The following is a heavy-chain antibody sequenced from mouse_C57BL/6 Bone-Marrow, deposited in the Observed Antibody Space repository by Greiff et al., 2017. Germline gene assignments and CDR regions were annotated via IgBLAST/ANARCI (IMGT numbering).Heavy chain of an antibody. V-gene: IGHV1-52*01. CDR2: IDPSDSET. J-gene: IGHJ1*03. D-gene: IGHD1-1*01. CDR3: ASPFLYYGSSYWSFDV. CDR1: GYTFTSYW. Sequence: QVQLQQPGAELVRPGSSVKLSCKASGYTFTSYWMHWVKQRPIQGLEWIGNIDPSDSETHYNQKFKDKATLTVDKSSSTAYMQLSSLTSEDSAVYYCASPFLYYGSSYWSFDVWGTGTTVTVSS.